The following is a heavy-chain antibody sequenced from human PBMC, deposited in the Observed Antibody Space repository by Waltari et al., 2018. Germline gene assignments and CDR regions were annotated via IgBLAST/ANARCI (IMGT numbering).Heavy chain of an antibody. CDR2: IFSNAEK. J-gene: IGHJ4*02. CDR3: ARSLRITIFGGITRRYFDY. CDR1: GFSLSNARMG. Sequence: QVTLKESGPVLVKPTETLTLTCTVSGFSLSNARMGVSWLRQPPGKALEWLAHIFSNAEKSCSTSLKSRRTISKDTSKRQVVLTMTNMDPVDTATYYCARSLRITIFGGITRRYFDYWGQGTLVTVSS. V-gene: IGHV2-26*01. D-gene: IGHD3-3*01.